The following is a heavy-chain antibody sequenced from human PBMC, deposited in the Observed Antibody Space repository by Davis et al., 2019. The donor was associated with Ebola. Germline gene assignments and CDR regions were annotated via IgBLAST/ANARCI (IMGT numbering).Heavy chain of an antibody. V-gene: IGHV4-4*02. Sequence: SETLSLTCTVSGGSISSYYWSWVRQPPGKGLEWIGEIYHSGSTNYNPSLKSRVTISVDKSKNQFSLKLSSVTAADTAVYYCARRPNSGYDYVAGFGWFDPWGQGTLVTVSS. CDR1: GGSISSYY. CDR2: IYHSGST. CDR3: ARRPNSGYDYVAGFGWFDP. J-gene: IGHJ5*02. D-gene: IGHD5-12*01.